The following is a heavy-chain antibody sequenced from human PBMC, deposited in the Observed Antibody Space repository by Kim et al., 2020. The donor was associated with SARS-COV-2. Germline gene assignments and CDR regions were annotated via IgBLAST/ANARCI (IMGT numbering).Heavy chain of an antibody. V-gene: IGHV3-11*01. J-gene: IGHJ5*02. D-gene: IGHD6-13*01. CDR3: ARDSPGYSSSWYPWFDP. Sequence: VKGQLTSTRDNAKNHLYLQMNSLRAEDTAVYYCARDSPGYSSSWYPWFDPWGQGTLVTVSS.